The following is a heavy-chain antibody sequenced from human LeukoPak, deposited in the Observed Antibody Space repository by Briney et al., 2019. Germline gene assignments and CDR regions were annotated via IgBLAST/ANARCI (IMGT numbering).Heavy chain of an antibody. J-gene: IGHJ6*03. CDR2: IYTSGST. Sequence: SETLSLTCTVSGGSISSYYWSWIRQPAGKGLEWIGRIYTSGSTNYNPSLKSRVTMSADTSKNQFSLKLSSVTAADTAVYYCARTRADYYYYYMDVWGKGTTVTVSS. CDR3: ARTRADYYYYYMDV. V-gene: IGHV4-4*07. CDR1: GGSISSYY.